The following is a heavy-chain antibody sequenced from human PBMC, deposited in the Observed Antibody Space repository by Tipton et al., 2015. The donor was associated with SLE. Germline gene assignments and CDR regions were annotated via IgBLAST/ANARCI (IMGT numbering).Heavy chain of an antibody. J-gene: IGHJ4*02. CDR2: IYYSGST. V-gene: IGHV4-59*01. CDR3: ARDVEDLCLLDY. Sequence: LRLSCTVSGGSISSYYWSWIRQPPGKGLEWIGYIYYSGSTNYNPSLKSRVTISVDTSKNQFSLKLSSVTAADTAVYYCARDVEDLCLLDYWGQGTLVTVSS. D-gene: IGHD2-15*01. CDR1: GGSISSYY.